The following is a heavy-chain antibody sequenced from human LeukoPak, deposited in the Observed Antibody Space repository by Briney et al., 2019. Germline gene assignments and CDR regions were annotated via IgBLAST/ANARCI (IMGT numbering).Heavy chain of an antibody. CDR2: IYYSGST. J-gene: IGHJ2*01. V-gene: IGHV4-59*01. CDR1: GGSISSYY. Sequence: PSETLSLTCTVSGGSISSYYWSWIRQPPGKGLEWIGYIYYSGSTNYNPSLKSRVTISVDTSKNQFSLKLSSVIAADTAVYYCARELPYYYDSSGYGYFGLWGRGTLVTVSS. D-gene: IGHD3-22*01. CDR3: ARELPYYYDSSGYGYFGL.